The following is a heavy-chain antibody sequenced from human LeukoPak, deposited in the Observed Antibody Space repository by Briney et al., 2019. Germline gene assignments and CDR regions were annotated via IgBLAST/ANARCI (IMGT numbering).Heavy chain of an antibody. Sequence: PGGSLRLSCAASGFTFSSYAMSWVRQAPGKGLEWVSAISGSGGSTYYADSVKGRFTISRDYSKNTLYLQMNSLRADDTAIYYCAKGSAASRPYYFDYWGQGTLVTVSS. V-gene: IGHV3-23*01. CDR1: GFTFSSYA. J-gene: IGHJ4*02. CDR2: ISGSGGST. D-gene: IGHD6-6*01. CDR3: AKGSAASRPYYFDY.